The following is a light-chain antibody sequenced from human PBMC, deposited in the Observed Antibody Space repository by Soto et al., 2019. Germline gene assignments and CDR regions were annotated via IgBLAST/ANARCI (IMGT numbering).Light chain of an antibody. J-gene: IGKJ5*01. CDR2: HAS. CDR1: QSVGNNY. Sequence: DIVLTQSPGTLSLSPGKRATLSCWASQSVGNNYLAWYQQKPGQAPRLLIYHASSSATGIPDTFSGSGSGTAFTLTIPRLEPDDFAVYFYQQYGWSLPITFGQGTRLE. V-gene: IGKV3-20*01. CDR3: QQYGWSLPIT.